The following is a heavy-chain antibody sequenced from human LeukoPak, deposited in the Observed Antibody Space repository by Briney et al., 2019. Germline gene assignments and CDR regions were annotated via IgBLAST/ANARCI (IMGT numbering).Heavy chain of an antibody. Sequence: PGGSLRLSCAASGFTFSSYAMSWVRQAPGKGLEWVSAIIGSGGSTYYADSVKGRFTISRDNSKNTPYLQMNSLRAEDTAVYYCAKSWRYGDYQRARYFDYWGQGTLVTVSS. J-gene: IGHJ4*02. CDR1: GFTFSSYA. CDR3: AKSWRYGDYQRARYFDY. V-gene: IGHV3-23*01. D-gene: IGHD4-17*01. CDR2: IIGSGGST.